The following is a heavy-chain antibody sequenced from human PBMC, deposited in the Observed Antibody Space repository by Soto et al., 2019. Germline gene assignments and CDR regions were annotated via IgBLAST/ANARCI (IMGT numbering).Heavy chain of an antibody. CDR2: IYYSGST. J-gene: IGHJ4*02. V-gene: IGHV4-31*03. Sequence: ASETLSLTCTVSGGSISSAGYYWSWIRQHPGKGLEWIGYIYYSGSTYYNPSLKSRVIISVDTSKNQFSLKLSSVTAADTAVYYCARVDRYDFDYWGQGTLVTVPQ. CDR1: GGSISSAGYY. CDR3: ARVDRYDFDY. D-gene: IGHD5-12*01.